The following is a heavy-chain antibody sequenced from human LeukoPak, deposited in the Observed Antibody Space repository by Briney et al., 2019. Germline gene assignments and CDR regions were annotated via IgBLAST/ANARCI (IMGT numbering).Heavy chain of an antibody. D-gene: IGHD3-3*01. V-gene: IGHV3-23*01. Sequence: PGGSLRLSCAVSGFTFKHYAMSWVRQAPGKGLEWVSGIDSSGHRTYNADSVKGRFTIPRDNSKNTLYLQMNSLRAEDTAVYYCARSILRFLEWLLGDYGMDVWGQGTTVTVSS. CDR2: IDSSGHRT. CDR3: ARSILRFLEWLLGDYGMDV. CDR1: GFTFKHYA. J-gene: IGHJ6*02.